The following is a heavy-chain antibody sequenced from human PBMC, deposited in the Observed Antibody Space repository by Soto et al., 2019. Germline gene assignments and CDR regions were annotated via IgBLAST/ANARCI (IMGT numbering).Heavy chain of an antibody. CDR3: ARQGYCSTTSCNWDFDY. CDR1: GYTFTTYW. J-gene: IGHJ4*02. Sequence: PGESLKISCKGTGYTFTTYWISWVRQMPGKGLEWMGRIDPSDSYTEYSPSFQGHVTISADKSISAAYLQWSSLKASDTAMYYCARQGYCSTTSCNWDFDYWVQGTLVTVSS. D-gene: IGHD2-2*01. V-gene: IGHV5-10-1*01. CDR2: IDPSDSYT.